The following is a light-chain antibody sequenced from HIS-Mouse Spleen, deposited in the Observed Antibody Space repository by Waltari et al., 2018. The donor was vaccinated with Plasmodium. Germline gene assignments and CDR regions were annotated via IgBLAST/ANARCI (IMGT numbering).Light chain of an antibody. CDR3: YSTDSSGNHRV. CDR1: ALPTKS. J-gene: IGLJ3*02. CDR2: EDS. Sequence: SYELTPPPSVSVSPGQTAMITCTGDALPTKSAYWYQQKSGQAPVLVIYEDSKRPSGIPERFSGSSSGTMATLTISGAQVEDEADYYCYSTDSSGNHRVFGGGTKLTVL. V-gene: IGLV3-10*01.